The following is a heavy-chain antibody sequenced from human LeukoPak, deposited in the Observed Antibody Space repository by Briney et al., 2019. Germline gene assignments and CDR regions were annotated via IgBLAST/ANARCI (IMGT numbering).Heavy chain of an antibody. Sequence: GGSLRLSCAVSGFTFSNYAMNWVRQAPAKGLEWVAVISYDGDNYYYADSVKGRFTISRDNSKNTLYLQMNSLRVEDTAVYYCARDRPADYWGQGTLVSVSS. CDR1: GFTFSNYA. CDR2: ISYDGDNY. CDR3: ARDRPADY. V-gene: IGHV3-30-3*01. J-gene: IGHJ4*02.